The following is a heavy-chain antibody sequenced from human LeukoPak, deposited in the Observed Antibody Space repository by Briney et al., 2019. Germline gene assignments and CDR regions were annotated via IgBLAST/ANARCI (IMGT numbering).Heavy chain of an antibody. CDR1: GFTFSSYG. Sequence: GGSLRLSCAASGFTFSSYGMHWVRQAPGKGLEWVAVISYDGSNKYYADSVKGRFTISRDNPKNTLYLQMNSLRAEDTAVYYCAKDRRTAAYCGGDCYSGVDYWGQGTLVTVSS. CDR3: AKDRRTAAYCGGDCYSGVDY. CDR2: ISYDGSNK. D-gene: IGHD2-21*02. J-gene: IGHJ4*02. V-gene: IGHV3-30*18.